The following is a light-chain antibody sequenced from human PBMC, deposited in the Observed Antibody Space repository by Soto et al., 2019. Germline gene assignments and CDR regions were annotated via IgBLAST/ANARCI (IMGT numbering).Light chain of an antibody. V-gene: IGKV1-5*03. CDR3: QNHASVSATT. J-gene: IGKJ1*01. CDR1: QSVTKW. CDR2: EAS. Sequence: DIQMTQSPSTLAASVGDRVTITCRASQSVTKWLAWYQQKPGKAPKLLIYEASRLKSGVPSRFSGSESGTEFTLTISSLQPDDYATYYCQNHASVSATTFGQGTKVENK.